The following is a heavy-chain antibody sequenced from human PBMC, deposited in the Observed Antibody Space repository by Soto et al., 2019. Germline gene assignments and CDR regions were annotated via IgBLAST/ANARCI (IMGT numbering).Heavy chain of an antibody. CDR3: ARHETATLGWIDA. CDR2: IYFTGNT. CDR1: GGSVSPYY. Sequence: SETLSLTCTVSGGSVSPYYWSWIRQPPGKGLEWIGYIYFTGNTNYNPSLKSRVTMSVDTSKKQISLKLTSVTAADTAIYYCARHETATLGWIDAWGQGTLGTVSS. J-gene: IGHJ5*02. V-gene: IGHV4-59*08. D-gene: IGHD2-15*01.